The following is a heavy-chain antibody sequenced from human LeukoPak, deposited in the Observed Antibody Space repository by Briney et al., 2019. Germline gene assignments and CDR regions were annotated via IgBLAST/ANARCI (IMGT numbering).Heavy chain of an antibody. J-gene: IGHJ5*02. CDR3: AKGAGPPWFDP. D-gene: IGHD6-19*01. Sequence: SQTLSLTCTVSNGSISSDTYFWSWIRQPAGKGLQWIGRMSSSGRTDYNPSLKSRVTISIDTSTNQFSMQLSSVTAADTAVYYCAKGAGPPWFDPWGQGTLVTVSS. CDR1: NGSISSDTYF. V-gene: IGHV4-61*02. CDR2: MSSSGRT.